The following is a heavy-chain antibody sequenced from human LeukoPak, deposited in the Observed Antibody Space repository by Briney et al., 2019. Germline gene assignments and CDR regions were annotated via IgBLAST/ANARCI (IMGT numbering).Heavy chain of an antibody. J-gene: IGHJ4*02. V-gene: IGHV1-2*02. D-gene: IGHD3-22*01. CDR3: ANYDSSGYYGFDY. CDR2: INPNSGGT. CDR1: GYTFTGYY. Sequence: ASVKVSCTASGYTFTGYYMHWVRQAPGQGLEWMGWINPNSGGTNYAQTFQGRVTMTRDTSISTAYMELSRLRSDDTAVYYCANYDSSGYYGFDYWGQGTLVTVSS.